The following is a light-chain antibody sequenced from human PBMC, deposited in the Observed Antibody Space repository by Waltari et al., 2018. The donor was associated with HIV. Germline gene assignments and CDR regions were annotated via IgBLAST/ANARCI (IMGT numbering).Light chain of an antibody. CDR3: GTWDSSLSAVV. CDR2: DNH. Sequence: QSVLTQPPSVSAPPGQKVTISCSGSSPNIGNNSASWYQQIPGTAPKLLIYDNHKRPSGIPDRFSGSASGTSATLGITGLQTGDEADYYCGTWDSSLSAVVFGGGTKLTVL. J-gene: IGLJ2*01. CDR1: SPNIGNNS. V-gene: IGLV1-51*01.